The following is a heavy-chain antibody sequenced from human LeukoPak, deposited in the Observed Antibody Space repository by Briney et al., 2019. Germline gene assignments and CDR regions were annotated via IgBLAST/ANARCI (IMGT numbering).Heavy chain of an antibody. CDR2: INWNGGST. CDR1: GFTFDDYG. CDR3: KAAGFRESYFDY. V-gene: IGHV3-20*04. Sequence: PGGSLRPSCAASGFTFDDYGMSWVRQAPGKGLEWVSGINWNGGSTGYADSVKGRFTISRDNAKNPLYLQMNSLRAEDTALYYCKAAGFRESYFDYWGQGTLVTVSS. D-gene: IGHD3-10*01. J-gene: IGHJ4*02.